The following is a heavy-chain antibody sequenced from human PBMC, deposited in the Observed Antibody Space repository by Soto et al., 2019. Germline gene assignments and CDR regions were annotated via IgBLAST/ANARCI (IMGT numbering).Heavy chain of an antibody. CDR2: IIPILGIA. CDR1: GVTFSCKT. D-gene: IGHD2-2*01. CDR3: ARANIVVVPAALNGVFDI. Sequence: GASVKASCKAPGVTFSCKTISWVRQAPGQGREWMGRIIPILGIANYAQKFQGRVTITADKSTSTAYMELSSLRSEDTAVYSCARANIVVVPAALNGVFDIWGQGTMVTVS. J-gene: IGHJ3*02. V-gene: IGHV1-69*02.